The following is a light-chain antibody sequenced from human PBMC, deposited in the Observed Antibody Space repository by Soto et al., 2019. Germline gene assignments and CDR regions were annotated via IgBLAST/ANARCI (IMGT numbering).Light chain of an antibody. CDR2: GAS. CDR1: QSVSSSY. V-gene: IGKV3-20*01. Sequence: EIVLTQSPGTLSLSPGERATLSCRASQSVSSSYLAWYQQKPGQAPRLLIYGASSRATGIPDRFSGSGSGTDVTLTISRLEPEDCALYYCQQYGISRTFGQGTKVEIK. J-gene: IGKJ1*01. CDR3: QQYGISRT.